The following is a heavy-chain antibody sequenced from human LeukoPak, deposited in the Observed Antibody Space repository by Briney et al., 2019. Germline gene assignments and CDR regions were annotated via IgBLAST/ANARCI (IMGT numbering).Heavy chain of an antibody. J-gene: IGHJ5*02. CDR3: ASMVVVARGWFDP. CDR1: GGSISSGGYS. CDR2: IYHSGST. V-gene: IGHV4-30-2*01. D-gene: IGHD2-15*01. Sequence: SQTLSLTCAVSGGSISSGGYSWSWIRQPPGKGLEWIGYIYHSGSTNYNPSLKSRVTISVDTSKNQFSLKLSSVTAADTAVYYCASMVVVARGWFDPWGQGTLVTVSS.